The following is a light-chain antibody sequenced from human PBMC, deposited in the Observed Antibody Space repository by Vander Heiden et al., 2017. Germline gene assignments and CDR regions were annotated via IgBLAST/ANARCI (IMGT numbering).Light chain of an antibody. CDR1: SGSVPDNNH. CDR2: STN. CDR3: VLYVGSGMV. J-gene: IGLJ2*01. Sequence: QTVVTQESSSSVSPGGTVTLTCGLTSGSVPDNNHPSWYQQTPGQAPRTLIYSTNSRSSGVPDRFSGSILGNKAALTITGAQADDDSDYYCVLYVGSGMVFGGGTKLTVL. V-gene: IGLV8-61*01.